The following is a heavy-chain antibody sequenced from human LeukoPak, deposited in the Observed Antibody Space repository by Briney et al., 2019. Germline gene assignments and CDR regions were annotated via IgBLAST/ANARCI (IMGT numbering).Heavy chain of an antibody. V-gene: IGHV3-30*04. D-gene: IGHD6-13*01. CDR1: GFTFSSYA. Sequence: GSLRLSCAASGFTFSSYAMHWVRQAPGKGLEWVAVISYDGSNKYYADSVKGRFTISRDNSKNTLYLQMNSLRAEDTAVYYCAKDSRSWYSVDYFDYWGQGTLVTVSS. CDR2: ISYDGSNK. CDR3: AKDSRSWYSVDYFDY. J-gene: IGHJ4*02.